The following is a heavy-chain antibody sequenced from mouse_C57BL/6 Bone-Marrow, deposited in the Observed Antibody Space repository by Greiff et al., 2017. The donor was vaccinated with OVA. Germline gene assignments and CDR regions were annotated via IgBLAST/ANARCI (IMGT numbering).Heavy chain of an antibody. CDR2: IDPSDSYT. Sequence: VQLQQPGAELVMPGASVKLSCKASGYTFTSYWMHWVKQRPGQGLEWIGEIDPSDSYTNYNRKFKGKSTLTVDKSSSTAYMQLSSLTSEDSAVYYCARELGLAMDYWGQGTSVTVSS. CDR3: ARELGLAMDY. D-gene: IGHD4-1*01. CDR1: GYTFTSYW. J-gene: IGHJ4*01. V-gene: IGHV1-69*01.